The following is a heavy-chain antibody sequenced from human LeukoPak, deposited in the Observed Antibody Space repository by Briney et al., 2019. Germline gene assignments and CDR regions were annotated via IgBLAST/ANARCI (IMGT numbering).Heavy chain of an antibody. Sequence: PGGSLRLSCAASGFTFSSYGMHWVRQAPGKGLEWVAVIWYDGSNKYYADSVKGRFTISRDNSKNTLYLQMNSLRAEDTAVYYCARDDLANWVSVYSWYFDYWGQGTLVTVSS. CDR2: IWYDGSNK. D-gene: IGHD7-27*01. CDR1: GFTFSSYG. V-gene: IGHV3-33*01. J-gene: IGHJ4*02. CDR3: ARDDLANWVSVYSWYFDY.